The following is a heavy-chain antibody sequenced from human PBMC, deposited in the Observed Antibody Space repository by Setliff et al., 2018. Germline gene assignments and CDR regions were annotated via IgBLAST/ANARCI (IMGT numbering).Heavy chain of an antibody. J-gene: IGHJ5*02. V-gene: IGHV4-4*08. Sequence: SETLSLTCTVSGASISSYYWSWIRQPPGKGLEWIGYIYTSGGTNYNPSLKSRVTISVDASKNQFSLKLNSVTAADTAVYYCAMWQLGWFDPWGQGTLVTVSS. CDR1: GASISSYY. CDR2: IYTSGGT. CDR3: AMWQLGWFDP. D-gene: IGHD1-26*01.